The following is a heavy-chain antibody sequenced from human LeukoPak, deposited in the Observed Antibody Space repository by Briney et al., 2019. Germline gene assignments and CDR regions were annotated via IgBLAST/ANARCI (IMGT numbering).Heavy chain of an antibody. CDR2: ISSNGGST. CDR1: GFTFSSYA. D-gene: IGHD6-13*01. Sequence: GGSLRLSCAASGFTFSSYAMHWVRQAPGKGLEYVSAISSNGGSTYYANSAKGRFTISRDNSKNTLYLQMGSLRAEDMAVYYCARVAIAAARSGWFDPWGQGTLVTVSS. CDR3: ARVAIAAARSGWFDP. V-gene: IGHV3-64*01. J-gene: IGHJ5*02.